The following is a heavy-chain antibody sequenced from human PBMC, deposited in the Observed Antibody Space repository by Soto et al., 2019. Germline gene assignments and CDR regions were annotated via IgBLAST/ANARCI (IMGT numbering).Heavy chain of an antibody. CDR3: AQGPSNYDNNWFDP. D-gene: IGHD4-4*01. Sequence: PGESLKISCKGSGYSFTSYWISWVRQMPGKGLEWMGRIDPSDSYTNYSPSFQGHVTISADKSISTAYLQWSSLKASDTATYYCAQGPSNYDNNWFDPWGQGTLVTVSS. CDR2: IDPSDSYT. V-gene: IGHV5-10-1*01. J-gene: IGHJ5*02. CDR1: GYSFTSYW.